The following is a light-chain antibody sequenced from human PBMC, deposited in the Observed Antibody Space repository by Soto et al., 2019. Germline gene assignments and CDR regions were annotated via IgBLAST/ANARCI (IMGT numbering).Light chain of an antibody. J-gene: IGKJ3*01. CDR1: QSLVFSDGNTY. CDR2: RIS. Sequence: DVVMTQSPLSLPVTLGQPASISCRSSQSLVFSDGNTYLSWYQQRPGQSPRRLIYRISNRDSGVPDRFGGSGSGTDFTLTISSLEPEDFAVYYCQQWRPFGPGTKVDIX. V-gene: IGKV2-30*01. CDR3: QQWRP.